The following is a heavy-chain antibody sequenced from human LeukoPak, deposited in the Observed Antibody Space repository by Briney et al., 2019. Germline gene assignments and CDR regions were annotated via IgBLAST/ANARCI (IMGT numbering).Heavy chain of an antibody. V-gene: IGHV3-48*03. D-gene: IGHD1-1*01. J-gene: IGHJ4*02. CDR3: AREYPDNGDGWGY. CDR2: ISGSGSTI. CDR1: GFIFSSYE. Sequence: GGSLRLSCAASGFIFSSYEMNWVRQAPGKGLEWVSYISGSGSTIFYADSVKGRFTISRDNAKNSLYLQVNSLRVEDTAVYYCAREYPDNGDGWGYWGQGTLVTVSS.